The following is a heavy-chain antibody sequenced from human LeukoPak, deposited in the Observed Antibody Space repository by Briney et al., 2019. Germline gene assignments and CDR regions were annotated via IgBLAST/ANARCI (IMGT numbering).Heavy chain of an antibody. J-gene: IGHJ5*02. CDR3: AKAPGGTYYDFWSGYYLYNWFDP. Sequence: GGSLRLSCAASGFTFSSYGMHWVRQAPGKGLEWVAVISYDGSNKYYADSVKGRFTISRDNSKNTLYLQMNSLRAEDTAVYYCAKAPGGTYYDFWSGYYLYNWFDPWGQGTLVTVSS. CDR1: GFTFSSYG. CDR2: ISYDGSNK. V-gene: IGHV3-30*18. D-gene: IGHD3-3*01.